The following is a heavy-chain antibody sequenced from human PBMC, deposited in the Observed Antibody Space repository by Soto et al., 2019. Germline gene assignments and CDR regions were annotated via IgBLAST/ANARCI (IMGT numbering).Heavy chain of an antibody. Sequence: SETLSLTCAVSGGSISSSNWWSWVRQPPGKGLEWIGEIYHSGSTNYNPSLKSRVTISVDTSKNQFSLNLTSLTAADTAVYYCAKQRAVAGIALFDYWGQGTLVTVSS. CDR3: AKQRAVAGIALFDY. D-gene: IGHD6-19*01. CDR1: GGSISSSNW. J-gene: IGHJ4*02. CDR2: IYHSGST. V-gene: IGHV4-4*02.